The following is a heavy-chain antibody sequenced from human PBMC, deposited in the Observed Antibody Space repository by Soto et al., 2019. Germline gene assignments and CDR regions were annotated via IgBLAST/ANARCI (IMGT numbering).Heavy chain of an antibody. D-gene: IGHD2-2*01. CDR1: GFTFSSYA. CDR2: ISYDGSNK. CDR3: ARDYSIMYQGNWFDP. V-gene: IGHV3-30-3*01. J-gene: IGHJ5*02. Sequence: QVQLVESGGGVVQPGRSLRLCCAASGFTFSSYAMHWVRQAPGKGLEWVAVISYDGSNKYYADSVKGRFTISRDNSKNTLYLQMNSLRAEDTAVYYCARDYSIMYQGNWFDPWGQGTLVTVSS.